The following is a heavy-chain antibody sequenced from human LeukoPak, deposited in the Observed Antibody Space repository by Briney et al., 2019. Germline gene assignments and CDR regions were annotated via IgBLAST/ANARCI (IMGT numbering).Heavy chain of an antibody. CDR1: GYTFTSYA. D-gene: IGHD6-6*01. Sequence: ASVKVSCKASGYTFTSYAMHWVRQAPGQRLEWMGWINTNTGNPTYAQGFTGRFVFSLDTSVSTAYLQISSLKAEDTAVYYCARGQEGSDYYYGMDVWGQGTTVTVSS. J-gene: IGHJ6*02. CDR2: INTNTGNP. V-gene: IGHV7-4-1*02. CDR3: ARGQEGSDYYYGMDV.